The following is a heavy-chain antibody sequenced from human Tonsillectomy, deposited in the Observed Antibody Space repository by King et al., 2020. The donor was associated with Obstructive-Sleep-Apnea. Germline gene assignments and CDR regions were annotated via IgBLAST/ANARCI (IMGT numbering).Heavy chain of an antibody. V-gene: IGHV7-4-1*02. J-gene: IGHJ2*01. CDR3: ARLTTMTPDWYFDL. CDR2: INTNTGNP. D-gene: IGHD4-17*01. Sequence: VQLVESGSELKKPGASVKVSCEASGYTFTNYAMNWVRQAPGQGLEWMGWINTNTGNPTYAQGFTGRFGFALDTSVSTAYLQISSRKAEDTAVYYCARLTTMTPDWYFDLWGRGTLVTVSS. CDR1: GYTFTNYA.